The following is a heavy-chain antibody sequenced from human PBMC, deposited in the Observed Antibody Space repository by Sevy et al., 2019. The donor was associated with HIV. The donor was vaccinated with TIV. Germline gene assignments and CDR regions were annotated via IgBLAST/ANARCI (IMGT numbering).Heavy chain of an antibody. D-gene: IGHD3-22*01. CDR3: ARVLGYYDNINYSLFDY. J-gene: IGHJ4*02. Sequence: GGSLRLSCAASGFTFSDYEMTWVRQAPGKGLEWISFISRSGSTIYYADSVKGRFTISRDNAKNSLYLQMNSLRAEDTAVYYCARVLGYYDNINYSLFDYWGQGTLVTVSS. CDR1: GFTFSDYE. V-gene: IGHV3-48*03. CDR2: ISRSGSTI.